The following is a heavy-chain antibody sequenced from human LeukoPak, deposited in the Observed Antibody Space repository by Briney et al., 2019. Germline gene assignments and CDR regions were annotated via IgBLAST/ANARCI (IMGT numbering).Heavy chain of an antibody. D-gene: IGHD6-13*01. CDR2: ISSSSSYI. Sequence: GGSLRLSCAASGFTFSSYSMNWVRQAPGKGLEWVSSISSSSSYIYYADSVKGRFTTSRDNAKNSLYLQMNSLRAEDTAVYCCARSFLSIAAAATDYWGQGTLVTVSS. V-gene: IGHV3-21*01. J-gene: IGHJ4*02. CDR3: ARSFLSIAAAATDY. CDR1: GFTFSSYS.